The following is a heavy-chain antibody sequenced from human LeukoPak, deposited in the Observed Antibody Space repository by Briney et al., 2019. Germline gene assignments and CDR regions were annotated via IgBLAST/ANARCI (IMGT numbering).Heavy chain of an antibody. J-gene: IGHJ4*02. D-gene: IGHD3-10*01. V-gene: IGHV3-30*18. CDR3: AKDDLRQFPMVRGVIGAIDY. CDR1: GFTFSSYG. Sequence: GGSLRLSCVASGFTFSSYGMHWVRQAPGKGLEWVAVISYDGSNKYYADSVRGRFTISRDNSKNTLYLQMNSLRAEDTAVYYCAKDDLRQFPMVRGVIGAIDYWGQGTLVTVSS. CDR2: ISYDGSNK.